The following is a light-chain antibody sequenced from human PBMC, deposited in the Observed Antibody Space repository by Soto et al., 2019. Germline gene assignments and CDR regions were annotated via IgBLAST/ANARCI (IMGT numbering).Light chain of an antibody. V-gene: IGLV8-61*01. J-gene: IGLJ3*02. CDR2: TTN. CDR3: VLYMGSGIWV. Sequence: QTVVTQEPSLSVSPGRTVTLTCGLSSCSVSSNYFPSWYQQTPGQAPRTLIHTTNTRSSGVPDRFSGSILGNKAALTITGSQADDESDYYCVLYMGSGIWVFGGGTKLTV. CDR1: SCSVSSNYF.